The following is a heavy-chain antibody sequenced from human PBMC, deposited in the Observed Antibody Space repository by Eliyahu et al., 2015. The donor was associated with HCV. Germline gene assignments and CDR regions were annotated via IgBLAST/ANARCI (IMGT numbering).Heavy chain of an antibody. Sequence: QVQLVESGGGVVQPGRSLRLSCAASGFTXSSYXMHWVXRAPGKGLEWVAVIWYDGSNKYYADSVKGRFTISRDNSKNTLYLQMNSLRAEDTAVYYCARDKEGLLWFGELLSGGYYGMDVWGQGTTVTVSS. CDR1: GFTXSSYX. CDR2: IWYDGSNK. CDR3: ARDKEGLLWFGELLSGGYYGMDV. D-gene: IGHD3-10*01. J-gene: IGHJ6*02. V-gene: IGHV3-33*01.